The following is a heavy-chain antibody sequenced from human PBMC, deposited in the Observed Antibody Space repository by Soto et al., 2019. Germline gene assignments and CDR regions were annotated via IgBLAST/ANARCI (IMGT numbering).Heavy chain of an antibody. V-gene: IGHV1-69*13. CDR1: GGTFSSYA. CDR2: IIPIFGTA. CDR3: ARDPPRIAARPGYYGMDV. J-gene: IGHJ6*02. Sequence: GASVSVSCKASGGTFSSYAISWVRQAPGQGLEWMGGIIPIFGTANYAQKFQGRVTITADESTSTAYMELSSLRSEDTAVYYCARDPPRIAARPGYYGMDVWGQGTTVTVS. D-gene: IGHD6-6*01.